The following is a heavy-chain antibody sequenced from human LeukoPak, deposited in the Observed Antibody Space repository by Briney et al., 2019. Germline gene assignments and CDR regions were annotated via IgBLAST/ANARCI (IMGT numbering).Heavy chain of an antibody. CDR3: AKVAAGPYFDY. J-gene: IGHJ4*02. CDR1: GFTFDDYA. Sequence: GGSLRLSCAASGFTFDDYAMHWVRQAPGKGLEWVSGISWNSGSIGYADSVKGRFTISRDDAKNTLYLQMNSLRAEDTALYYCAKVAAGPYFDYWGQGTLVTVSS. V-gene: IGHV3-9*01. CDR2: ISWNSGSI. D-gene: IGHD6-19*01.